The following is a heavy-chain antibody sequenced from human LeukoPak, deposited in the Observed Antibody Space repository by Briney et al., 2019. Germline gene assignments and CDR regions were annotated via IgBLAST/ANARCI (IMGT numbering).Heavy chain of an antibody. CDR3: AKLANRFSSDDY. CDR1: GSTTFSRSW. V-gene: IGHV3-74*03. Sequence: PGGSLRLSRAASGSTTFSRSWMHWVRQAPGKGLVWVSGIKDDGSDTTYADSVKGRFTISRDNAKDTLYLQMHSLRVEDTALYYCAKLANRFSSDDYWGQGTLVTVSS. D-gene: IGHD6-6*01. J-gene: IGHJ4*02. CDR2: IKDDGSDT.